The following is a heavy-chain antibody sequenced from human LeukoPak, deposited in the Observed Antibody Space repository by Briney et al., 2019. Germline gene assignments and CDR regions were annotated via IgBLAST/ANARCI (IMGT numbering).Heavy chain of an antibody. V-gene: IGHV4-31*03. J-gene: IGHJ3*02. CDR2: IYYSGST. CDR1: GGSISSGGYY. CDR3: ARGTYSGYDYGQPSGHDDAFDI. Sequence: SQTLSPTCTVSGGSISSGGYYWSWIRQHPGKGLEWIGYIYYSGSTYYNPSLKSRVTISVDTSKNQSSLKLSSVTAADTAVYYCARGTYSGYDYGQPSGHDDAFDIWGQEKMLSVSS. D-gene: IGHD5-12*01.